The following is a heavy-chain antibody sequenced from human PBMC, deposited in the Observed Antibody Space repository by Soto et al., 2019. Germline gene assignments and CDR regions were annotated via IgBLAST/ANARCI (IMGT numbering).Heavy chain of an antibody. Sequence: QVPLVQSGAEVKKPGASVKVSCKASGYTFTSYGISWVRQAPGQGLEWMGWISAYNGNTNYAQKLQGRVTMTTDTSTSTAYMELRXLRSXDTAVYYCARNPYYYGSGSYYRINYFDYWGQGTLVTVSS. CDR1: GYTFTSYG. D-gene: IGHD3-10*01. J-gene: IGHJ4*02. CDR2: ISAYNGNT. V-gene: IGHV1-18*01. CDR3: ARNPYYYGSGSYYRINYFDY.